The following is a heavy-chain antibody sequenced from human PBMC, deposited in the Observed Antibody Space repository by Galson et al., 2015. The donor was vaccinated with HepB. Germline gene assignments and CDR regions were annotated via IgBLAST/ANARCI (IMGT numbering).Heavy chain of an antibody. D-gene: IGHD1-26*01. CDR1: GYIFSNYW. CDR3: AKMSVGCFDY. CDR2: IYPGDSDT. J-gene: IGHJ4*02. V-gene: IGHV5-51*01. Sequence: QSGAEVKKPGESLKISCKGSGYIFSNYWIVWVRQMPGKGLEFMGIIYPGDSDTKYSPSFQGQVTISADKSTSIAYLQWSSLKASDTAMYYCAKMSVGCFDYWGQGTLVTVAS.